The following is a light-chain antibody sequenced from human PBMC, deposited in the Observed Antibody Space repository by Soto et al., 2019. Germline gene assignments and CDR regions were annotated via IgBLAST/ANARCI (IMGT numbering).Light chain of an antibody. CDR1: QSIGRW. CDR3: QQYNTYSPERT. CDR2: DAS. V-gene: IGKV1-5*01. Sequence: DIQMTQSPSTLSAFVGDRVTITCRASQSIGRWLAWYQQKPGKAPKLLIYDASSLESGVPSRFSGSGSGTEFTLTISSLQPDDFGTYYCQQYNTYSPERTFGQGTKVEVK. J-gene: IGKJ1*01.